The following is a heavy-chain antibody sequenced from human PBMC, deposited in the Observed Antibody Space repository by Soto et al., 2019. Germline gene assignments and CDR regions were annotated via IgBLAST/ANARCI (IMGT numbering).Heavy chain of an antibody. Sequence: SENLSLTCTVSGGSISSGDYYWSWIRQPPGKGLEWIGYIYYSGSTYYNPSLKSRVTISVDTSKNQFSLKLSSVTAADTAVYYCARDNLVVVAARDYYYYGMDVRCQATTVT. CDR1: GGSISSGDYY. D-gene: IGHD2-15*01. V-gene: IGHV4-30-4*01. J-gene: IGHJ6*02. CDR2: IYYSGST. CDR3: ARDNLVVVAARDYYYYGMDV.